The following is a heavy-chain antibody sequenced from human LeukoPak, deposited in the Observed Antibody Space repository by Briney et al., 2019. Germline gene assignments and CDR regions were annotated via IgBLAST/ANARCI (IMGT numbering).Heavy chain of an antibody. Sequence: PSETLSLTCAVYGGSFSGYYWSWIRQPPGKGLEWIGEINHSGSTNYNPSLKSRVTISVDTSKNQFSLKLSSVTAADTAVYYCAKKGRGVISRYWYFDLWGRGTLVTVSS. V-gene: IGHV4-34*01. CDR2: INHSGST. CDR3: AKKGRGVISRYWYFDL. J-gene: IGHJ2*01. D-gene: IGHD3-10*01. CDR1: GGSFSGYY.